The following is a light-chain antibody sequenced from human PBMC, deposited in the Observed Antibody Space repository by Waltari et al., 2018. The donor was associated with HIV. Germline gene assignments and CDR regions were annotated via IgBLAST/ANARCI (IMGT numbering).Light chain of an antibody. CDR2: EVN. V-gene: IGLV2-8*01. Sequence: QPALTQPPSASGSPGQSVTISCTGTSRDIGPYTYVSWYQQHPGRAPNLLIYEVNKRPSGVPDRFSGSKSANTASLTVSGLQVADEADYYCSSYAGNNNYVFGTGTRVTVL. CDR3: SSYAGNNNYV. J-gene: IGLJ1*01. CDR1: SRDIGPYTY.